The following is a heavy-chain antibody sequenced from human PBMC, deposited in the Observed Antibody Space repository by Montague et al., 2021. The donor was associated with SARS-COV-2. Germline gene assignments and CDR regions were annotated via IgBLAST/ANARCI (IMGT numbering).Heavy chain of an antibody. CDR2: IYYSGST. Sequence: SETLSLTCTVSGGSISSYYWSWIRQPPGKGLEWIGYIYYSGSTNYNPSLKGRITISLGTSKNQFSLKLSSVTAADTAVYYCARGSYEILRYGMDVWGQGTTVTVSS. D-gene: IGHD3-9*01. V-gene: IGHV4-59*13. J-gene: IGHJ6*02. CDR1: GGSISSYY. CDR3: ARGSYEILRYGMDV.